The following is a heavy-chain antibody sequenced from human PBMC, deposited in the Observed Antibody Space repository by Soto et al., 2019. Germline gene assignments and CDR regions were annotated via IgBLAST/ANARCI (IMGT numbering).Heavy chain of an antibody. CDR3: ARDGRFGELLW. Sequence: QVQQVQSGGEVKKPGASVKVSCKASGYTFTSYGINWVRQAPGQGLEWMGWISPYNANTNYARKLQGRVTMTTDTSTSTAYMELQNLTSDDTAVYYCARDGRFGELLWWGQGTLVTVSS. D-gene: IGHD3-10*01. CDR1: GYTFTSYG. J-gene: IGHJ4*02. V-gene: IGHV1-18*01. CDR2: ISPYNANT.